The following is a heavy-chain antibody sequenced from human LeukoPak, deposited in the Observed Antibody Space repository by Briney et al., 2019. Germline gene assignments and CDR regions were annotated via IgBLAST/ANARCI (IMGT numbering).Heavy chain of an antibody. J-gene: IGHJ4*02. CDR2: IYHSGST. CDR3: AREYSGSYYG. V-gene: IGHV4-38-2*02. Sequence: SETLSLTCTVSGYSISSGYYWGWIRQPPGKGLQWIGSIYHSGSTYYNPSLKSRVTISVDTSKNQFSLKLSSVTAADTAVYYCAREYSGSYYGWGQGTLVTVSS. CDR1: GYSISSGYY. D-gene: IGHD1-26*01.